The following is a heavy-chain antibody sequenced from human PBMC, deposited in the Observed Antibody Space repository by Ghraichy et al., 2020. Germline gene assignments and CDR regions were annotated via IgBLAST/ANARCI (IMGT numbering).Heavy chain of an antibody. Sequence: SQTLSLTCTVSGGSISSGGYYWSWIRPHPGKGLEWIGYIYYSGSTYYNPSLKSRVTISVDTSKNQFSLKLSSVTAADTAVYYCAREYYYDSRSLAYWGQGTLVTVSS. CDR2: IYYSGST. D-gene: IGHD3-22*01. J-gene: IGHJ4*02. CDR1: GGSISSGGYY. V-gene: IGHV4-31*03. CDR3: AREYYYDSRSLAY.